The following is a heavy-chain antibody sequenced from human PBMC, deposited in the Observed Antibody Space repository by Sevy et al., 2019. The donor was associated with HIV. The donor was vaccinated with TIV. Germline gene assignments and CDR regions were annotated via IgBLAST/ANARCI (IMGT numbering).Heavy chain of an antibody. J-gene: IGHJ3*02. CDR1: GFTFSDYA. CDR2: ISWNSGAT. Sequence: GGSLRLSCAASGFTFSDYAMHWVRQVPGKGLEWVSGISWNSGATGYADSVRGRFTISRDNTKNSLYLQMNSLRVEDTAFYYCGRAQGYYVVERCYGGSVNAFDIWGQGTMVTVSS. CDR3: GRAQGYYVVERCYGGSVNAFDI. V-gene: IGHV3-9*01. D-gene: IGHD3-10*02.